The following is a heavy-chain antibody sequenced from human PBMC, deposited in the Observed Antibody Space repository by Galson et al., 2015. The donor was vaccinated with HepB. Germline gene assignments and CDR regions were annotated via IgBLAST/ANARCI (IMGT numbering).Heavy chain of an antibody. CDR3: ARDNRGYTSSSQLDY. Sequence: ETLSLTCTVSAYFINSGYYWGWIRQPPGKGLEWIGSIYHDGSTRYNPSLKSRVTIAVDTSKNQFSLRLRSVTAADTAVYYCARDNRGYTSSSQLDYWGQGTLVTVSS. CDR1: AYFINSGYY. CDR2: IYHDGST. V-gene: IGHV4-38-2*02. J-gene: IGHJ4*02. D-gene: IGHD6-6*01.